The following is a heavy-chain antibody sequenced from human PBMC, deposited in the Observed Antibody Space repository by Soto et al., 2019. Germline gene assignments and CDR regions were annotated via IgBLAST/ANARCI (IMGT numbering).Heavy chain of an antibody. J-gene: IGHJ5*02. CDR2: IYHSGST. V-gene: IGHV4-30-2*01. D-gene: IGHD3-10*01. CDR3: ARVPGP. Sequence: SETLSLTCSVSGGSITSYYWSWIRQPPGKGLEWIGYIYHSGSTYYNPSLKSRVTISVDRSKNQFSLKLSSVTAADTAVYYCARVPGPWGQGTLVTVSS. CDR1: GGSITSYY.